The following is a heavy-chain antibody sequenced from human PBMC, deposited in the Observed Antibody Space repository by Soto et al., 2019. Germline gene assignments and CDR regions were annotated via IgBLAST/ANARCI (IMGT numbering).Heavy chain of an antibody. Sequence: QVPLQQWGAGLLKPSETLSLTCAMYGGSFSDYYWSWVRQPPGKGLAWIGEINHGGNSNYNPSLKSRVTISVDTSNNQFSLKLTSMTAADTGVYYCAGREFSTSSFYYYYYAMDVWGQGPTVTVS. CDR3: AGREFSTSSFYYYYYAMDV. D-gene: IGHD6-6*01. CDR2: INHGGNS. CDR1: GGSFSDYY. V-gene: IGHV4-34*01. J-gene: IGHJ6*02.